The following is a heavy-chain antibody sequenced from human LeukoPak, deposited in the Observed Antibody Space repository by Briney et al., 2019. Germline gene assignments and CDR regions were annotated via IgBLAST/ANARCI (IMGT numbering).Heavy chain of an antibody. CDR3: SKDLPHTRAWALKY. Sequence: GGSLRLSCTGSGFIFSDAWMTWVRQAPGRGPEWVGRIKGKHDGGATDYASSVRGRFTISRDDSETALYLQMDSLRTDDTAVYYCSKDLPHTRAWALKYWGQGALVTVSS. CDR1: GFIFSDAW. D-gene: IGHD7-27*01. V-gene: IGHV3-15*01. J-gene: IGHJ4*02. CDR2: IKGKHDGGAT.